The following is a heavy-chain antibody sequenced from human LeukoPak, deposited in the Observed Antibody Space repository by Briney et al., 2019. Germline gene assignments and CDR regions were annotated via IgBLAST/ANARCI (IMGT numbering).Heavy chain of an antibody. J-gene: IGHJ5*02. V-gene: IGHV1-46*01. CDR1: GYTFTSYY. CDR3: ARVEWFGELLAKNWFDP. Sequence: ASVKVSCKASGYTFTSYYMHWVRQAPGQGLEWMGIINPSGGSTSYAQKFQGRVTMTRDMSTSTVYMELRSLRSDDTAVYYCARVEWFGELLAKNWFDPWGQGTLVTVSS. CDR2: INPSGGST. D-gene: IGHD3-10*01.